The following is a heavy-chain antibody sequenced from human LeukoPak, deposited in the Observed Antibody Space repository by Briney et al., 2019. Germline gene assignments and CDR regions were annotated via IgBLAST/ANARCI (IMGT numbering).Heavy chain of an antibody. Sequence: KPGRSLRLSCAASGFTFSSYSMNWVRQAPGKGLEWVSSISSSSSYIYYADSVKGRFTISRDNAKNSLYLQMNSLRAEDTAVYYCARDQLGGRGAFDIWGQGTMVTVSS. J-gene: IGHJ3*02. CDR2: ISSSSSYI. V-gene: IGHV3-21*01. CDR1: GFTFSSYS. CDR3: ARDQLGGRGAFDI. D-gene: IGHD1-26*01.